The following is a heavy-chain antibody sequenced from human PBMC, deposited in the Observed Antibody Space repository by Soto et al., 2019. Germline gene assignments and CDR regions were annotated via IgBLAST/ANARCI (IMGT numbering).Heavy chain of an antibody. V-gene: IGHV3-30-3*01. CDR2: LSADGGTR. CDR3: GREVYSYDLGTLDF. J-gene: IGHJ4*02. CDR1: GFIFSSYA. D-gene: IGHD5-18*01. Sequence: QVQLVESGGGVVQPGRSLRLSCAASGFIFSSYAMQWVRQAPGKGLEWVAVLSADGGTRYYEDSVKGRFTISRDNSKNTLYLEIDSLRTEYTAGYYCGREVYSYDLGTLDFWGRGTLVTVSS.